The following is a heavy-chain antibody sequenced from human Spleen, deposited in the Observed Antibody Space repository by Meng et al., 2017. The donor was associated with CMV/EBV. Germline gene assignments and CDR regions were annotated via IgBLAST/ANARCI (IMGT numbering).Heavy chain of an antibody. J-gene: IGHJ4*02. D-gene: IGHD3-22*01. CDR1: GGSITSGDYY. CDR2: IFYSGSA. Sequence: LRLSCTVSGGSITSGDYYWTWIRQPPGKGLAWIGSIFYSGSAYYNPSLKRRVTISVDTSKNHFFLKLSSVTAADTAVYYCARGQYYYDSSGLVYWGQGTLVTVS. CDR3: ARGQYYYDSSGLVY. V-gene: IGHV4-30-4*08.